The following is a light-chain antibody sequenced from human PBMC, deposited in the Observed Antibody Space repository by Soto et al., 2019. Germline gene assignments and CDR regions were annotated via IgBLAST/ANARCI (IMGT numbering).Light chain of an antibody. CDR3: CSYAGSYTFMV. CDR2: DVS. Sequence: QSVLTQPRSVSGSPGQSVTISCTGTSSDVGGYNYVSWYQQHPGKAPKLMIYDVSKRPSGVPDRFSGSKSGNTASLTISGLQGEDEADYYCCSYAGSYTFMVFGGGTKLTVL. J-gene: IGLJ2*01. V-gene: IGLV2-11*01. CDR1: SSDVGGYNY.